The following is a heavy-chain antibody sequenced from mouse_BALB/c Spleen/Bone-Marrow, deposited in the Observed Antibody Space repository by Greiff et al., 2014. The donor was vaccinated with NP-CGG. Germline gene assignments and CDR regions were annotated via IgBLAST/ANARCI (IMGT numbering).Heavy chain of an antibody. D-gene: IGHD4-1*01. V-gene: IGHV5-17*02. CDR3: TRGGNWDDFDY. Sequence: EVKVEESGGGLVQPGGSRKLSCAASGFTFSSFGMHWVRQAPEKGLEWVAYINSGSSTIYYADTVKGRFTISRDNPKNTLFLQMTSLRSEDTAMYYCTRGGNWDDFDYWGQGPTLAVSS. CDR2: INSGSSTI. CDR1: GFTFSSFG. J-gene: IGHJ2*01.